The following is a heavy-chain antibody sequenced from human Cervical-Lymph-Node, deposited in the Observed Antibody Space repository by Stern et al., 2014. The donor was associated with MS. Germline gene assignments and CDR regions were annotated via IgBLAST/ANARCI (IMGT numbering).Heavy chain of an antibody. CDR3: ARYRYYDRRGFDY. Sequence: VQLVESGPGLVKPSQTLSLTCTVSRGSISSVGYYWSWIRQHPVKGLEWIGSISHSGNNYYSPSLKRRVTISIEKSRNQCSLKLSSVTAADTAVYYCARYRYYDRRGFDYWGQGTLVTVSS. CDR1: RGSISSVGYY. V-gene: IGHV4-31*03. J-gene: IGHJ4*02. D-gene: IGHD3-10*02. CDR2: ISHSGNN.